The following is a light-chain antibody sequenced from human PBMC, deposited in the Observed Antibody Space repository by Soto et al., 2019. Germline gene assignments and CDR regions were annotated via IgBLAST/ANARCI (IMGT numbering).Light chain of an antibody. CDR3: QQGNTWPWT. V-gene: IGKV3-11*01. J-gene: IGKJ1*01. CDR1: QSVGSS. CDR2: AAS. Sequence: EIVLTQSPGTLSLSPGERATLSCRASQSVGSSLAWYQQKLGQAPRLLIYAASDRATGIPGRFSGSGFGTDFTLIISSLEPEDFAFYYCQQGNTWPWTFGQGTKVDIK.